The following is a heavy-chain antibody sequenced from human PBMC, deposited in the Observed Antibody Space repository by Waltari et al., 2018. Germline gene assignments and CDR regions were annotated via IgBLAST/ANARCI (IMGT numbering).Heavy chain of an antibody. J-gene: IGHJ6*02. Sequence: QVQLVESGGGVVQPGRSLRLSCAASGFTFSSYAMHWVRQAPGKGLEVFAVISYDGSNKYYADSVKGRFTISRDNSKNTLYLQMNSLRAEDTAVYYCAREEGATEGMDVWGQGTTVTVSS. CDR2: ISYDGSNK. D-gene: IGHD1-1*01. V-gene: IGHV3-30*07. CDR3: AREEGATEGMDV. CDR1: GFTFSSYA.